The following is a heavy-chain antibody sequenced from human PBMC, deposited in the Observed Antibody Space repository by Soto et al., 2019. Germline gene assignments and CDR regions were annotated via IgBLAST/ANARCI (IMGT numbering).Heavy chain of an antibody. CDR2: ISDHNGNT. CDR1: GYTFTSYG. CDR3: ARGRYGDY. J-gene: IGHJ4*02. D-gene: IGHD1-1*01. V-gene: IGHV1-18*01. Sequence: QVHLVQSGAEVKKPGASVKVSCKGSGYTFTSYGITWVRQAPGQGLEWMGRISDHNGNTDYAQKLQGRVTVTRDTSTSTAYMVLRSLRSDDTAVYYCARGRYGDYWGQGALVTVSS.